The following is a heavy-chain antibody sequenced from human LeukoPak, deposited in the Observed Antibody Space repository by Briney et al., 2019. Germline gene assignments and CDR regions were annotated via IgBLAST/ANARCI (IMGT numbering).Heavy chain of an antibody. CDR2: IIPIFGTA. CDR1: GGTFSSYA. V-gene: IGHV1-69*13. Sequence: SVKVSCKAFGGTFSSYAISWVRQAPGLGLEWMGGIIPIFGTANYAQKFQGRVTITADESTSTAYMELSSLKSEDTAVYFCARTSLYCSGDSCNWFDPWGQGTRVTVSS. CDR3: ARTSLYCSGDSCNWFDP. J-gene: IGHJ5*02. D-gene: IGHD2-15*01.